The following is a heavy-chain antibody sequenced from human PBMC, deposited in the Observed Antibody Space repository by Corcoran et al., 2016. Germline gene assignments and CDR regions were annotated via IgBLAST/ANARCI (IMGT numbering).Heavy chain of an antibody. D-gene: IGHD3-3*01. V-gene: IGHV4-39*07. CDR2: IYYSGST. Sequence: QLQLQESGPGLVKPSETLSLTCTVSGGSISSSSYYWGWIRQPPGKGLEWIGSIYYSGSTHYNPSLKSRVTISVDTSTNQFSLTLSSVTAADTAVYYCARTNDFWSGFGYWGQGTLVTVSS. J-gene: IGHJ4*02. CDR3: ARTNDFWSGFGY. CDR1: GGSISSSSYY.